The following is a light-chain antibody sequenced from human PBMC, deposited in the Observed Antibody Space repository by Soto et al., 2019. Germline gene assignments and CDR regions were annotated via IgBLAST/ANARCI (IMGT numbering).Light chain of an antibody. CDR3: QQSSSTPQT. CDR2: VAS. Sequence: DIQMTQSPSSLSASVGDRVTITCRAIQSISSYLSWYQLKPGKAPKLLINVASTLQSGVPSRFSGSGSGTDFTLAISSLQPEDFATYYCQQSSSTPQTFGGGTRVEIK. V-gene: IGKV1-39*01. CDR1: QSISSY. J-gene: IGKJ4*01.